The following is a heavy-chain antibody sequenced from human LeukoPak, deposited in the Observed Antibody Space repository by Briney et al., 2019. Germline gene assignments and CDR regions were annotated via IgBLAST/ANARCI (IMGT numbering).Heavy chain of an antibody. CDR2: IYHSGST. D-gene: IGHD1-7*01. V-gene: IGHV4-30-2*01. Sequence: PSQTLSLTCTVSGGSISSGGYYWSWIRQPPGKGLEWIGYIYHSGSTYYNPSLKSRVTISVDRSKNQFSLKLSSVTAADTAVYYCARQTGTTSILKGSFDYWGQGTLVTVSS. J-gene: IGHJ4*02. CDR1: GGSISSGGYY. CDR3: ARQTGTTSILKGSFDY.